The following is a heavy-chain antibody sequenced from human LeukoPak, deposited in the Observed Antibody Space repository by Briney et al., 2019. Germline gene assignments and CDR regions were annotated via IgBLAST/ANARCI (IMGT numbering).Heavy chain of an antibody. J-gene: IGHJ6*02. V-gene: IGHV4-59*12. Sequence: PSETLSLTCTVSGGSISSYYWSWIRQPPGKGLEWIGYIYYSGSTNYNPSLKSRVTISVDTSKNQFSLKLSSVTAADTAVYYCASPGYSSGWYGGYYYYGMDVWGQGTTVTVSS. CDR2: IYYSGST. CDR1: GGSISSYY. D-gene: IGHD6-19*01. CDR3: ASPGYSSGWYGGYYYYGMDV.